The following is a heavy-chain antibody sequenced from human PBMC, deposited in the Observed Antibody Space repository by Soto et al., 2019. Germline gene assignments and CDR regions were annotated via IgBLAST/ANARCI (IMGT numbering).Heavy chain of an antibody. D-gene: IGHD5-18*01. CDR1: GVSIGTYY. CDR2: IYYSGNT. CDR3: ARLTWIQLWRRTYFDY. V-gene: IGHV4-59*08. Sequence: PSEALSLTCTVSGVSIGTYYWSWIRQPPGKGLEWIGYIYYSGNTNYNPSLKRRVSISVDTSKNQFSLKLSSVTAADTAVYYCARLTWIQLWRRTYFDYWGQGTLVTVSS. J-gene: IGHJ4*02.